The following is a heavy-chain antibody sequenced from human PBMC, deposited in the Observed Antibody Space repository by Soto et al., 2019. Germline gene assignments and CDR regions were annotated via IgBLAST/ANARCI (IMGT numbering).Heavy chain of an antibody. J-gene: IGHJ3*02. CDR3: AREVRSHDAFDI. Sequence: GASVKVSCKASGYTFTSYGISWVRQAPGQGLEWMGWISPCNGNTNYAQKLQGRVTMTTDTSTSTVYMELSSLRSEDTAVYYCAREVRSHDAFDIWGQGTMVTVS. V-gene: IGHV1-18*01. CDR1: GYTFTSYG. CDR2: ISPCNGNT.